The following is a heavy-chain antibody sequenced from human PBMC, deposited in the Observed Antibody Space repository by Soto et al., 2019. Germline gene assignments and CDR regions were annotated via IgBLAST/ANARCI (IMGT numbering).Heavy chain of an antibody. V-gene: IGHV1-18*01. CDR3: VRVTQLDTSMVVDY. Sequence: QIQLVQSGTEVKKPGASVKVSCKASGYTFSSYGMNWVRQAPGQGLEWMGWTRAYSADANYAQKFQGRVSMTTDTSTSTAYLELRSLKSDDTAVYFCVRVTQLDTSMVVDYWGQGTLVTVSS. CDR1: GYTFSSYG. CDR2: TRAYSADA. D-gene: IGHD5-18*01. J-gene: IGHJ4*02.